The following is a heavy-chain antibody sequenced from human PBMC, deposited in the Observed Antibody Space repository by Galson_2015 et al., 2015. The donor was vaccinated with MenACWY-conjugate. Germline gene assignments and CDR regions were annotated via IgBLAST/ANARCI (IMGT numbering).Heavy chain of an antibody. CDR2: INIDGITT. Sequence: SLRLSCAASGFTLSSNTMNWVRQAPGKGLVWVSRINIDGITTAYADSVKGRFTISGDNAENTLYLQMNSLRAEDTAVYYCARQRSGGSSEFDYWGQGTLVTVSS. D-gene: IGHD6-6*01. V-gene: IGHV3-74*01. CDR1: GFTLSSNT. CDR3: ARQRSGGSSEFDY. J-gene: IGHJ4*02.